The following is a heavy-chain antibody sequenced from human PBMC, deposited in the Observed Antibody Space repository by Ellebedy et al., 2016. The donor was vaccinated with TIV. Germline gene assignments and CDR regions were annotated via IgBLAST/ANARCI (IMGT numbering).Heavy chain of an antibody. D-gene: IGHD4-11*01. Sequence: GESLKISCAAPGFTFSSYAMSWVRQAPGKGLEWVSTISHTGSRTYYADSVEGRFTISRDNSKKTLYLQMNSLRAEETAIYYCAKPPRLHRYYFDYWGQGTLVTVSS. CDR3: AKPPRLHRYYFDY. V-gene: IGHV3-23*01. J-gene: IGHJ4*02. CDR1: GFTFSSYA. CDR2: ISHTGSRT.